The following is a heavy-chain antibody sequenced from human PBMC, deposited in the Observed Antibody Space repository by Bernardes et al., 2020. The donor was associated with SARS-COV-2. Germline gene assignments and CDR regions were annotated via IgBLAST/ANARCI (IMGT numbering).Heavy chain of an antibody. Sequence: GGSLRLSCAASGFSFGNYGMHWVRQALGKGLEWVAVISYDGSDTYYADSVKGRFTISRDNSKDTLYLQLNSLKTEDTAVYYCAKDRVGFLDSFEYWGQGTLVTVSS. D-gene: IGHD3-3*01. V-gene: IGHV3-30*18. J-gene: IGHJ4*02. CDR3: AKDRVGFLDSFEY. CDR1: GFSFGNYG. CDR2: ISYDGSDT.